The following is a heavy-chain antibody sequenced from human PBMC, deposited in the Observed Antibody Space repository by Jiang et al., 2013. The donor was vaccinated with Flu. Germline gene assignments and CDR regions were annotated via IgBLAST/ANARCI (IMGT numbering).Heavy chain of an antibody. CDR3: AAAGAYRKIDP. Sequence: GAEVKKPGTSVKVSCKASGFTFTSSAVQWVRQARGQRLEWIGWIVVGSGNTNYAQKFQERVTITRNMSTSTAYMELSSLRSEDTAVYYCAAAGAYRKIDPWGQGTLVTVSS. J-gene: IGHJ5*02. D-gene: IGHD4-17*01. V-gene: IGHV1-58*01. CDR1: GFTFTSSA. CDR2: IVVGSGNT.